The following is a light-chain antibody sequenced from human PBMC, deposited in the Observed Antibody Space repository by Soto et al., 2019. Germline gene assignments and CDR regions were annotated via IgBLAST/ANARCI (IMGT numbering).Light chain of an antibody. J-gene: IGKJ5*01. V-gene: IGKV1-5*03. CDR2: KAS. Sequence: DIQMTQSPSTLSASVGDRVTITCRASQSLSSWLAWYQQKPGKAPKSLIYKASSLESGVPSRFSGSGSGTEFTLTISSLQPDDFATYYCQQYLSYPITFGQGPRLEIK. CDR3: QQYLSYPIT. CDR1: QSLSSW.